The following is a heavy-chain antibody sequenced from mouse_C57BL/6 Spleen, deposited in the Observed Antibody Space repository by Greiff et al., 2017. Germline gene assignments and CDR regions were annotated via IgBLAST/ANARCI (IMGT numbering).Heavy chain of an antibody. J-gene: IGHJ3*01. CDR3: AREAFFAY. D-gene: IGHD3-2*02. CDR1: GYTFTNYW. V-gene: IGHV1-59*01. CDR2: IDPSDSYT. Sequence: QVQLQQPGAELVRPGTSVKLSCKASGYTFTNYWMHWVKQRPGQGLEWIGVIDPSDSYTNYNQKFKGKATLTVDTSSSTAYMQLSSLTSEDSAVYYCAREAFFAYWGQGTLVTVSA.